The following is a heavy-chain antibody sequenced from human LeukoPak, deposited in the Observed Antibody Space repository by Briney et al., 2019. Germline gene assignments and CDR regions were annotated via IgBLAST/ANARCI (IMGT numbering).Heavy chain of an antibody. V-gene: IGHV3-23*01. D-gene: IGHD1-14*01. CDR2: ISGSDGST. CDR1: GFTFSSNA. CDR3: AKREPFDY. Sequence: GGSLRLSCAASGFTFSSNAMSWVRRAPGKGLEWVSAISGSDGSTFYAESVRGRFTISRDNSKNTLFLQMNSLRAEDTAVYYCAKREPFDYWGQGILVTVSS. J-gene: IGHJ4*02.